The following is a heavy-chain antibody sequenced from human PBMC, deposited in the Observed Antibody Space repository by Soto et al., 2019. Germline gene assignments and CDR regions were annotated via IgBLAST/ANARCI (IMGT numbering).Heavy chain of an antibody. J-gene: IGHJ4*02. Sequence: SETLSLTCTVSGASISSRDHYWGWIRQTPGKGLEWIGNIDYNGVTYYNPSLKSRVTVAKDTSKNQFSLKVASVTAADTAIYYCGRVMIGTSRHTDSDYWGQGTQVTVSS. V-gene: IGHV4-39*01. D-gene: IGHD2-8*01. CDR2: IDYNGVT. CDR1: GASISSRDHY. CDR3: GRVMIGTSRHTDSDY.